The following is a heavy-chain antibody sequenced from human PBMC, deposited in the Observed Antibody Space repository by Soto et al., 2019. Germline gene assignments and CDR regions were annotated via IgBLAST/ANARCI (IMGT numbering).Heavy chain of an antibody. V-gene: IGHV4-59*01. J-gene: IGHJ4*02. CDR3: ARGSGSYPYYFDY. D-gene: IGHD1-26*01. CDR1: GDSISSYY. CDR2: VFYTGTT. Sequence: SETLSLTCTVSGDSISSYYWNWIRQPPGKGLEWIGYVFYTGTTNYNPSHESRVTITVDTSKNQFSLKVTSVTAADTAVYYCARGSGSYPYYFDYWGQGTLVTVSS.